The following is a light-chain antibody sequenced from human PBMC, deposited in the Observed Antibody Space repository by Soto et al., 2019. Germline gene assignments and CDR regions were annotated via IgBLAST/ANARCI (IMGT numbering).Light chain of an antibody. V-gene: IGKV3-20*01. CDR1: QSVSSSY. CDR3: QQYGSSLPWT. CDR2: GAS. J-gene: IGKJ1*01. Sequence: EIVLTQSPGTLSLSPGERATLSCRASQSVSSSYLAWYQQKPGQGPRLLIYGASTRATGIPDRFSGSGSGTDFTLTISRLEPEDFAVYYCQQYGSSLPWTFGQGTKVDIK.